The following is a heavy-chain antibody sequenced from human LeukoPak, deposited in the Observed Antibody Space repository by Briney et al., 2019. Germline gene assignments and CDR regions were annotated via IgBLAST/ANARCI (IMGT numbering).Heavy chain of an antibody. J-gene: IGHJ4*02. CDR2: ISTTGGNT. Sequence: GGSLRLSCAASGFTFSGYAMSWVRQAPGKGLEWVSSISTTGGNTYYAESVKGRFPISRDNSKNTVFLQMSSLRAEDTALYYCAKGGGEDFDHWGQGALVPVSS. CDR1: GFTFSGYA. D-gene: IGHD3-16*01. V-gene: IGHV3-23*01. CDR3: AKGGGEDFDH.